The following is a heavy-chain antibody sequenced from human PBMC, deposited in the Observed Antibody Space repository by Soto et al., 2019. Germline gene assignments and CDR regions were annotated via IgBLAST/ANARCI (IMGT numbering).Heavy chain of an antibody. CDR1: GYTFTSYD. CDR2: MNPNSGNT. CDR3: ARRITIFGVAIYYFDY. Sequence: QVQLVQSGAEVKKPGASVKVSCKASGYTFTSYDINWVRQATGQGLEWMGWMNPNSGNTGYAQKFQGRVTMTRNTSISTAYMELSSLRSEDTAVYYCARRITIFGVAIYYFDYWGQGTLVTVSS. V-gene: IGHV1-8*01. J-gene: IGHJ4*02. D-gene: IGHD3-3*01.